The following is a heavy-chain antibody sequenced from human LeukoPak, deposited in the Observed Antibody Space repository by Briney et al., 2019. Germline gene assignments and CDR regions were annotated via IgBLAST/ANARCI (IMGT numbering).Heavy chain of an antibody. CDR2: IRYDGSNK. J-gene: IGHJ6*03. V-gene: IGHV3-30*02. D-gene: IGHD4-17*01. CDR1: GFTFSSYA. CDR3: ASKPHYGDYGSYYYMDV. Sequence: GGSLRLSCAASGFTFSSYAMSWVRQAPGKGLEWVAFIRYDGSNKYYADSVKGRFTISRDNSKNTLYLQMNSLRAEDTAVYYCASKPHYGDYGSYYYMDVWGKGTTVTVSS.